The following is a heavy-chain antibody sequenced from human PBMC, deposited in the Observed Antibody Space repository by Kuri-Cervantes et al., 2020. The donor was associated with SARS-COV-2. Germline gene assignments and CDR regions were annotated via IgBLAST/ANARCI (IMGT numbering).Heavy chain of an antibody. CDR1: GFTFSSYS. D-gene: IGHD1-1*01. CDR3: VRDGDHWNFDY. V-gene: IGHV3-7*01. Sequence: GGSLRLSCAASGFTFSSYSMNWVRQAPGKGLEWVANINEDGSEKHFVASVKGRFTISRDNAKNMLFLQMNSLRAEDTAVYYCVRDGDHWNFDYWGRGTLVTVSS. J-gene: IGHJ4*02. CDR2: INEDGSEK.